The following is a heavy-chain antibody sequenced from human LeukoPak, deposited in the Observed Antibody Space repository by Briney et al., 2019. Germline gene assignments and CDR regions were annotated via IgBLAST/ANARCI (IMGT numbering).Heavy chain of an antibody. D-gene: IGHD1-26*01. J-gene: IGHJ4*02. V-gene: IGHV4-61*02. CDR1: GDSISSGDYY. CDR2: IYTSGST. CDR3: ARDQGSYPYYFDY. Sequence: SETLSLTCTVSGDSISSGDYYWSWIRQPAGKGLEWIGRIYTSGSTNYNPSLKSRVTMSVDTSKNQFSLKMNSVTAADTAVYYCARDQGSYPYYFDYWGQGTLVTVSS.